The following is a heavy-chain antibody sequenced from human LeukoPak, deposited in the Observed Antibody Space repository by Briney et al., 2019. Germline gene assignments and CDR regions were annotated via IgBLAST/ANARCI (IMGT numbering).Heavy chain of an antibody. V-gene: IGHV3-33*01. J-gene: IGHJ4*02. Sequence: GRSLRLSCAASGFTLSSYGMHWVRQAPGKGLEWAAVKWYDGSNKYYADSVKGRFTISRDSSKNTVYLQMNSLRAEDTAVYYCARGDYGSGSYPRIFDYWGQGSLVTVSS. D-gene: IGHD3-10*01. CDR2: KWYDGSNK. CDR3: ARGDYGSGSYPRIFDY. CDR1: GFTLSSYG.